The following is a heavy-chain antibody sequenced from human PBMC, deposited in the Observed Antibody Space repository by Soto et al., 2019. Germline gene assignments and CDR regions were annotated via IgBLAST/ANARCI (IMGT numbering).Heavy chain of an antibody. CDR2: ISGGGRPI. CDR1: GFTFSTFS. V-gene: IGHV3-48*02. J-gene: IGHJ4*02. D-gene: IGHD6-19*01. Sequence: PGGSLRLSCAASGFTFSTFSMNWVHQAPGRGLEWISYISGGGRPISYADSVKGRFTISRDNAKNSLYLQMDSLTDEDTAVYYCARDLGWAFDSWGQGTLVTVSS. CDR3: ARDLGWAFDS.